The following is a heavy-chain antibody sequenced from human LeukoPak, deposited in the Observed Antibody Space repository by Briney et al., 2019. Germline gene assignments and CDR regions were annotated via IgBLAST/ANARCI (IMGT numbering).Heavy chain of an antibody. Sequence: SVKVSCKASGGTFRNYAFNWVRQAPGQGLEWMGVVIPLFGRANYAQKFQGSVTITTDESTSTAYMELSSLRSEDTAVYYCASGGASSHSIMDVWGKGTTVTVSS. J-gene: IGHJ6*03. CDR2: VIPLFGRA. CDR3: ASGGASSHSIMDV. CDR1: GGTFRNYA. D-gene: IGHD3-10*01. V-gene: IGHV1-69*05.